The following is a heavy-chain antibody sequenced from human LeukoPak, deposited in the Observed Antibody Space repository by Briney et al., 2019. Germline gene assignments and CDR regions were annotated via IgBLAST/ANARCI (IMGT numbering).Heavy chain of an antibody. J-gene: IGHJ5*02. D-gene: IGHD5-24*01. V-gene: IGHV3-48*01. CDR2: ISSSSSTI. CDR3: ARGRDGYNSHWFDP. CDR1: GFTFSSYN. Sequence: GGSLRLSCAASGFTFSSYNMNWVRQAPGKGLEWVSYISSSSSTIYYADSVKGRFTISRDNAKNPLYLQMNSLRAEDTAVYYCARGRDGYNSHWFDPWGQGTLVTVSS.